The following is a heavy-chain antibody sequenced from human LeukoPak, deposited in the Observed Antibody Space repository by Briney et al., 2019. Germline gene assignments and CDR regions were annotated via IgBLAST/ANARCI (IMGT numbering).Heavy chain of an antibody. J-gene: IGHJ5*02. CDR3: ARVITMVRGVTIKGENWFDP. D-gene: IGHD3-10*01. CDR2: ISAYNGNT. CDR1: GYTFTSYG. V-gene: IGHV1-18*01. Sequence: GASVKVSCKASGYTFTSYGISWVRQAPGQGLEWMGWISAYNGNTNYAQKLQGRVTMTTDTSTSTAYMELRSLRSDDTAVYYCARVITMVRGVTIKGENWFDPWGQGTLVTVSS.